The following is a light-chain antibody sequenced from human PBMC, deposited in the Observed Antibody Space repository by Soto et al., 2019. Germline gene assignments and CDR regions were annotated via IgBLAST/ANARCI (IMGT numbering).Light chain of an antibody. CDR2: DAS. CDR3: QQYNNYSPRT. V-gene: IGKV1-5*01. CDR1: QSISSW. J-gene: IGKJ1*01. Sequence: DIEMTQSPATLSASVGDRVTITCRASQSISSWLAWYQQKPGKAPKLLIYDASSLESGVPSRFSGSGSGTEFTLTISSLQSDDFATYYCQQYNNYSPRTFGQGTKVEIK.